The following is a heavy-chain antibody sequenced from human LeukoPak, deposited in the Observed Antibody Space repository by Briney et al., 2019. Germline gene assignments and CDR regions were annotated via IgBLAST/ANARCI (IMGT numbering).Heavy chain of an antibody. J-gene: IGHJ4*02. Sequence: GGSLRLSCAASGFTFSNYALSWVRQAPGKGLEWVSTIINSGDATYYADSVKGRYTISRDNSKNALYLRMDSLSGEETDVYYCAKAPPFKRYFHYWGRGRLVTVPS. V-gene: IGHV3-23*01. CDR2: IINSGDAT. CDR1: GFTFSNYA. CDR3: AKAPPFKRYFHY.